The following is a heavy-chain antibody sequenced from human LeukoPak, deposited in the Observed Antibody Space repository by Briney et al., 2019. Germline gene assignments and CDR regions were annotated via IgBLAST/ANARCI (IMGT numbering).Heavy chain of an antibody. CDR2: IYYSGST. CDR3: ARTYKTRTDRGATINNWFDP. J-gene: IGHJ5*02. V-gene: IGHV4-31*03. CDR1: GGSISSGGYY. D-gene: IGHD5-12*01. Sequence: SQTLSLTCTVSGGSISSGGYYWRWIRQHPGKGLEWIGYIYYSGSTYYNPSLKSRVTISVDTSKNQFSLKLSSVTAADTAVYYCARTYKTRTDRGATINNWFDPWGQGTLVTVSS.